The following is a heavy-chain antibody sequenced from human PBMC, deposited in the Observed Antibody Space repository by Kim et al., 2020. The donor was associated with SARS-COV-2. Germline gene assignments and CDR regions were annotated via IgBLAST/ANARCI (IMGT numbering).Heavy chain of an antibody. CDR1: GFTFSSYW. J-gene: IGHJ6*02. V-gene: IGHV3-74*01. D-gene: IGHD4-4*01. CDR2: INSDGSST. Sequence: GGSLRLSCAASGFTFSSYWMHWVRQAPAKGLVWVSRINSDGSSTSYADSVKGRFTISRDNAKNTLYLQMNSLRAEDTAVYYCASGVGGPHDYSNLYMDVWGQGTTVTVSS. CDR3: ASGVGGPHDYSNLYMDV.